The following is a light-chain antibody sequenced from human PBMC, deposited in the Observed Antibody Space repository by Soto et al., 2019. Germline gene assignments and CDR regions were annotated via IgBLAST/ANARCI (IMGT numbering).Light chain of an antibody. CDR1: KSVSNN. CDR3: QQYNNWPPLT. CDR2: GAS. J-gene: IGKJ4*01. Sequence: EIVMTQSPATLSVSPGERATLSCRASKSVSNNLAWYQQKPGQAPSLLIYGASTRATGIPARYSGSGSGTEFTLTISSLQSEDFAVYYCQQYNNWPPLTFGGGAKVEIK. V-gene: IGKV3D-15*01.